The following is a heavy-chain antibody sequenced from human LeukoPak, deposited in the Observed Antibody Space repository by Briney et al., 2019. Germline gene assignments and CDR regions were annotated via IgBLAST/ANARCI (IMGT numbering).Heavy chain of an antibody. J-gene: IGHJ4*02. V-gene: IGHV3-30*18. Sequence: GGSLRLSCAASGFTVSSNYMSWVRQAPGKGLEWVAVISYDGSNKYYADSVKGRFTISRDNSKNTLYLQMNSLRAEDTAVYYCAKDVYDSSGYNYFDYWGQGTLVTVSS. CDR2: ISYDGSNK. CDR3: AKDVYDSSGYNYFDY. CDR1: GFTVSSNY. D-gene: IGHD3-22*01.